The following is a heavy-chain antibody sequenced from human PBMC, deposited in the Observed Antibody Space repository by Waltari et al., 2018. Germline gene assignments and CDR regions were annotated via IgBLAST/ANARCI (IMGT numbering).Heavy chain of an antibody. D-gene: IGHD3-3*01. CDR2: ISYDGSKK. J-gene: IGHJ4*02. CDR3: AKDGFLEYLYSVFDS. CDR1: GSTFRSFG. V-gene: IGHV3-30*18. Sequence: QVQLVESGGGVVQPGRSLRLSCAASGSTFRSFGMHWVRQAPGKGLGSVAVISYDGSKKYYADSVKGRFTISRDNSNDTLYLQMNTLRPEDTAVYYCAKDGFLEYLYSVFDSWGQGTLVSVSS.